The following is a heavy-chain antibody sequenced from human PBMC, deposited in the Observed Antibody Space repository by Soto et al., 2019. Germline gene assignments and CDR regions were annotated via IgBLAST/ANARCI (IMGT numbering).Heavy chain of an antibody. CDR3: ARGRFLEWLVNYYGMDV. Sequence: GASVKVSCKASGYTFTSYAMHWVRQAPGQRLEWMGWINAGNGNTKYSQKFQGRVTITRDTSASTAYMELSSLRSEDTAVYYCARGRFLEWLVNYYGMDVWGQGTTVTVSS. CDR1: GYTFTSYA. CDR2: INAGNGNT. V-gene: IGHV1-3*01. J-gene: IGHJ6*02. D-gene: IGHD3-3*01.